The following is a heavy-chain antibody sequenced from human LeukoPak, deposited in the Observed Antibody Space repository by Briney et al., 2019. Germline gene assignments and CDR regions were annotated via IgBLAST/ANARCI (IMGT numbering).Heavy chain of an antibody. Sequence: SETLSLTCTLSGGSLSSYYWSWIRQPPGKGLEWIGYIYYSGSTNYNPSLKSRLTISVDASKNQFSLKLSSVTATDTAVYYCASLTTVTQGYFDSWGEGTLVTVSS. J-gene: IGHJ4*02. CDR2: IYYSGST. CDR1: GGSLSSYY. V-gene: IGHV4-59*08. D-gene: IGHD4-17*01. CDR3: ASLTTVTQGYFDS.